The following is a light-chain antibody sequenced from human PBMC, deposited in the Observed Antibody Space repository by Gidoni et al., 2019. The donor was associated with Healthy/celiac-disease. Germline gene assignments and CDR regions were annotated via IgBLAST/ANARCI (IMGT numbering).Light chain of an antibody. Sequence: QSVLTQPPSASGTPGQRVTISCSGSSSNIGSNYVYWYQQLPGTAPKLLIYRNNQRPSGVPDRFSGSKSGTSASLAISGLRSEDEADYYCAAWDDSLNVVFGGGIKLTVL. J-gene: IGLJ2*01. CDR3: AAWDDSLNVV. CDR2: RNN. CDR1: SSNIGSNY. V-gene: IGLV1-47*01.